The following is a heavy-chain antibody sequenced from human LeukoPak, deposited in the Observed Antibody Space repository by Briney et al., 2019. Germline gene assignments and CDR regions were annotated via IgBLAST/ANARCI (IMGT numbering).Heavy chain of an antibody. J-gene: IGHJ4*02. Sequence: GASVKVSCKASEYTFTSYHMHWVRQAPGQGLEWMGMINPSDGRTNYAQKSQGRITMTKDTSTSTVYMDLSSLRSEDTAVYYCARDQGMDGYNLGFIDYWGQGTLVTVSS. CDR2: INPSDGRT. D-gene: IGHD5-24*01. CDR3: ARDQGMDGYNLGFIDY. V-gene: IGHV1-46*01. CDR1: EYTFTSYH.